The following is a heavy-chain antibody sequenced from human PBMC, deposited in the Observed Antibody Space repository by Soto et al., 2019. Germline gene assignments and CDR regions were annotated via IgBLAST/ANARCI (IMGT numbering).Heavy chain of an antibody. J-gene: IGHJ4*02. CDR3: ARSYGDLPDY. V-gene: IGHV4-59*08. CDR2: IYYSGST. CDR1: GGSIGTYF. Sequence: PSETLSLTCSVSGGSIGTYFWGWIRQPPGKGLEWIGHIYYSGSTSYNPSLRSRVTISLDTSKNQFSLRLRSVSAADTAVYYCARSYGDLPDYWGQGTLVTVSS. D-gene: IGHD4-17*01.